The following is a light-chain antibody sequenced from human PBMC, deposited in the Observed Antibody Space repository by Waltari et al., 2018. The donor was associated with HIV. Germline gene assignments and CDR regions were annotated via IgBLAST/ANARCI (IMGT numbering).Light chain of an antibody. CDR3: SSYAGSNIWV. CDR1: SSDVGAYNY. CDR2: EVS. V-gene: IGLV2-8*01. Sequence: QSALTQPPSASGSPGQSVTISCTGTSSDVGAYNYVCWHQQYPGKAPKLRMYEVSKRPSGVPDRFAGSKSGNTASLTVSGLQAEDEADYYCSSYAGSNIWVFGGGTKLTVL. J-gene: IGLJ3*02.